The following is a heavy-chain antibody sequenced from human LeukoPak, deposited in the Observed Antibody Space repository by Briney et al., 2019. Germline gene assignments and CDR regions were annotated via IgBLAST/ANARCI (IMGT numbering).Heavy chain of an antibody. V-gene: IGHV1-2*04. CDR3: ARTNYYDSSGYIYDY. D-gene: IGHD3-22*01. CDR2: INPNSGGT. Sequence: ASVKVSCKASGYTFTGYYMHWVRQAPGQGLEWMGWINPNSGGTNYAQKFQGWVTMTRDTSISTAYMELSRLRSDDTAVYYCARTNYYDSSGYIYDYWGQGTLVTVSS. CDR1: GYTFTGYY. J-gene: IGHJ4*02.